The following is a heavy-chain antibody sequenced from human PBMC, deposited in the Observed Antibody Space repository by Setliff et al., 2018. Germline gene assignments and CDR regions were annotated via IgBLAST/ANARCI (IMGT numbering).Heavy chain of an antibody. CDR2: ISAYDGNT. J-gene: IGHJ4*02. CDR3: AREKFYYDGSGYYFDY. V-gene: IGHV1-18*01. Sequence: ASVKVSCKASGYTFTRYCISWVRQAPGQGLEWMGWISAYDGNTNYAQKLQGRVTMTTDTSTSTAYMEVRSLRSDDTAVYYCAREKFYYDGSGYYFDYWGQGTLVTSPQ. D-gene: IGHD3-22*01. CDR1: GYTFTRYC.